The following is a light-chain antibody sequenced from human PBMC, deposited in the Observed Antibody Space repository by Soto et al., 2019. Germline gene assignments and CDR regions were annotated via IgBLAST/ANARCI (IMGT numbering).Light chain of an antibody. CDR3: SSYTSGSTRV. V-gene: IGLV2-14*01. J-gene: IGLJ1*01. Sequence: QSALTQPASVSGSPGQSITISCTGTSSNVGGYNYVSWYQQHPGKAPKLMIYEVRNRPSGVSNRFSGSKSGNTASLTISGLQAEDEADYYCSSYTSGSTRVFGTGTKLTVL. CDR2: EVR. CDR1: SSNVGGYNY.